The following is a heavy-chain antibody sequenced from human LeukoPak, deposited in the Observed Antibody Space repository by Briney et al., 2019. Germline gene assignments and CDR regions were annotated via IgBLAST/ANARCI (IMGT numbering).Heavy chain of an antibody. CDR3: ARASYSSSWYYFDY. Sequence: ASVKVSCKASGYTFTSYGISWVRQAPGQGLEWMGWISAYNGNTNYAQELQGRVTMTTDTSTSTAYMELRSLRSDDTAVYHCARASYSSSWYYFDYWGQGTLVTVSS. D-gene: IGHD6-13*01. V-gene: IGHV1-18*01. J-gene: IGHJ4*02. CDR2: ISAYNGNT. CDR1: GYTFTSYG.